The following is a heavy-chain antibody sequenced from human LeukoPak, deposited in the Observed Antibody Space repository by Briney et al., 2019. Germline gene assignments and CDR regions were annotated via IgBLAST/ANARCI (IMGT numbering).Heavy chain of an antibody. Sequence: ASVKVSCKASGYTFTAYYVHWVRQAPGQGLEWVGWISPNTGDTNYAQSFQGRVTMNRDTSISTAYMELDRRRSDDTAVYFCARGLERTKVDYWGQGTPVTVSS. V-gene: IGHV1-2*02. CDR3: ARGLERTKVDY. J-gene: IGHJ4*02. CDR2: ISPNTGDT. CDR1: GYTFTAYY.